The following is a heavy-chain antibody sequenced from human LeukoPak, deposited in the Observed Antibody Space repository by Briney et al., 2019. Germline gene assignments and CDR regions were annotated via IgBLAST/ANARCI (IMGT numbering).Heavy chain of an antibody. CDR2: IYYTGGT. CDR1: GGSITTSSYY. D-gene: IGHD4-11*01. CDR3: ARHGGTRVTLVEVYYFDY. Sequence: SETLSLTCSVSGGSITTSSYYWGWIRQPPEKGLEWIGSIYYTGGTYYSPSLKSRVTISVDTSKNQFSLKLSSVTAADTAVYYCARHGGTRVTLVEVYYFDYWGQGSLVTVSS. V-gene: IGHV4-39*01. J-gene: IGHJ4*02.